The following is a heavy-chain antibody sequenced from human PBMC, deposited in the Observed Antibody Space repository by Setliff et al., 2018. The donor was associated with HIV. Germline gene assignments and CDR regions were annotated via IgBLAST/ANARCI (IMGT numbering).Heavy chain of an antibody. CDR3: AREPSPSQWQPLYFDV. CDR2: IYTSGVT. V-gene: IGHV4-4*07. Sequence: TLSITCNVSGASTNAYFLSWVRHPAGKGLEWIGHIYTSGVTNHNPSLKSRVTMSLDTSKEQFSLRLRSVTAADTAIYYCAREPSPSQWQPLYFDVWGRGILVTVS. CDR1: GASTNAYF. J-gene: IGHJ4*02. D-gene: IGHD6-19*01.